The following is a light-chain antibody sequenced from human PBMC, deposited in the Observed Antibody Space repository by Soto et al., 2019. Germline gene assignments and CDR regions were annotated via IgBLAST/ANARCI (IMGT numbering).Light chain of an antibody. J-gene: IGKJ1*01. CDR3: QQYDSYRT. CDR2: KAS. CDR1: QTISIW. Sequence: DIQMTQSPSTLSGSVGDRVTITCRASQTISIWLAWYQQKPGKAHKLLIYKASTLKSGVPSRFSGSGSGTEFTLTISSLQPDDFATYYCQQYDSYRTFGQGTKVDI. V-gene: IGKV1-5*03.